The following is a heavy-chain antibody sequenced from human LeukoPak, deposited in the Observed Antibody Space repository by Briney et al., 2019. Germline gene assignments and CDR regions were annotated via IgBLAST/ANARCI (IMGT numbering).Heavy chain of an antibody. CDR3: ARDGDGDYPNAFDI. J-gene: IGHJ3*02. V-gene: IGHV1-2*02. CDR1: GYTFTGYY. Sequence: ASVKVSCKASGYTFTGYYMHWVRQAPGQGLEWMGWINPNSGGTNYAQKFQGRVTMTRDTSISTAYMELSRLRSDDTAVYYCARDGDGDYPNAFDIWGQGTMVTVSS. CDR2: INPNSGGT. D-gene: IGHD4-17*01.